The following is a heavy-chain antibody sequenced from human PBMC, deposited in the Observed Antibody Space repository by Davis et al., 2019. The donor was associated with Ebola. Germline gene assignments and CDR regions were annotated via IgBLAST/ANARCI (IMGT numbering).Heavy chain of an antibody. CDR3: ASGSIAARRTYYFDY. CDR1: GGSFSGFY. Sequence: MPSETLSLTCAVYGGSFSGFYWSWIRQPPGKGLEWIGEINHSGSTYYNPSLKSRVTISVDTSKNQFSLKLTSVTAADTAVYYCASGSIAARRTYYFDYWGQGTLVTVSS. CDR2: INHSGST. D-gene: IGHD6-6*01. V-gene: IGHV4-34*09. J-gene: IGHJ4*02.